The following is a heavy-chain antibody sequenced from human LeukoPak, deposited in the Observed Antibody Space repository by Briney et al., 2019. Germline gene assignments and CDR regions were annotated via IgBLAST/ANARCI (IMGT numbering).Heavy chain of an antibody. CDR2: INAGNGNT. D-gene: IGHD3-22*01. CDR3: ASWDDSSGYYYPGYYGMDV. V-gene: IGHV1-3*01. J-gene: IGHJ6*02. Sequence: ASVKVSCKASGYTFTSYAMHWVRQAPGQRLEWMGWINAGNGNTKYSQKFQGRVTITRDTSASTAYMELSSLRSEDTAVYYCASWDDSSGYYYPGYYGMDVWGQGTTVTVSS. CDR1: GYTFTSYA.